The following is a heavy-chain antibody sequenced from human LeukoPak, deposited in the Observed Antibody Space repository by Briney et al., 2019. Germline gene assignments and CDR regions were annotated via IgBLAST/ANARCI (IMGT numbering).Heavy chain of an antibody. CDR3: ARGHSVLRYFDWLPLRFDP. Sequence: SETLSLTCTVSGGSVSSGSYYWSWIRQPPGKGLEWIGYIYYSGSTNYNPSLKSRVTISVDTSKNQFSLKLSSVTAADTAVYYCARGHSVLRYFDWLPLRFDPWGQGTLVTVSS. D-gene: IGHD3-9*01. CDR1: GGSVSSGSYY. V-gene: IGHV4-61*01. CDR2: IYYSGST. J-gene: IGHJ5*02.